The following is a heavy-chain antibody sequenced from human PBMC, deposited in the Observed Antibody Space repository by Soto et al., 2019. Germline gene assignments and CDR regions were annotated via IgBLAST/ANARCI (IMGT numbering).Heavy chain of an antibody. Sequence: QLHLVQSGAVVKKPGASVMVSCSASGYPVTAYYMHWVRQAPGRGLEWMGGINPATGAAKYTQTFQGRVTMTRDTSTRTVFMELSGLTSGDTAVFYCARGGGVGVAGSAAFDMWGQGTLVTVSS. CDR1: GYPVTAYY. J-gene: IGHJ3*02. D-gene: IGHD3-3*01. V-gene: IGHV1-2*02. CDR3: ARGGGVGVAGSAAFDM. CDR2: INPATGAA.